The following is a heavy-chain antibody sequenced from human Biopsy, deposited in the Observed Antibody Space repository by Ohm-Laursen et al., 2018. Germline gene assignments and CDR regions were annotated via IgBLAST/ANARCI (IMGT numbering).Heavy chain of an antibody. Sequence: VASVKVSCKASGGPFNNHAFSWVRQAPGQGLEWLGMIVPILGTVNYAQRFQGRVALTADKSTGTAYMELNRLISDDTAVYYCATDADGYYTEFDFWGQGTLITVSS. CDR2: IVPILGTV. CDR1: GGPFNNHA. CDR3: ATDADGYYTEFDF. V-gene: IGHV1-69*04. J-gene: IGHJ4*02. D-gene: IGHD5-24*01.